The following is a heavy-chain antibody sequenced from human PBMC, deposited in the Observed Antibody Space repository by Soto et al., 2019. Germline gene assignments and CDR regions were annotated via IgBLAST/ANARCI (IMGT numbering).Heavy chain of an antibody. V-gene: IGHV1-18*01. CDR3: ARQHCSSTSCYETYYYYYMDV. D-gene: IGHD2-2*01. CDR2: IIPILGNT. J-gene: IGHJ6*03. CDR1: GGTFSSYT. Sequence: ASVKVSCKASGGTFSSYTISWVRQAPGQGLEWMGRIIPILGNTNYAQKLQGRVTMTTDTSTSTAYMELRSLRSDDTAVYYCARQHCSSTSCYETYYYYYMDVWGKGTTVTVSS.